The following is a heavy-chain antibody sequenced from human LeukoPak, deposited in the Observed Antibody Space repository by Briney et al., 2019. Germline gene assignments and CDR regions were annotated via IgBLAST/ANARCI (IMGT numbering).Heavy chain of an antibody. CDR2: ISGRTGST. D-gene: IGHD5-12*01. V-gene: IGHV3-23*01. Sequence: GGSLRLSCAASGFTFSANAMSWVRQAPGKGLEWVSAISGRTGSTYYSDSVKGRFTISRDNSKSTLYLQMDSLRAEDTAVYYCAKCGNSGCHLIDYWGQGTLVTVSS. CDR3: AKCGNSGCHLIDY. J-gene: IGHJ4*02. CDR1: GFTFSANA.